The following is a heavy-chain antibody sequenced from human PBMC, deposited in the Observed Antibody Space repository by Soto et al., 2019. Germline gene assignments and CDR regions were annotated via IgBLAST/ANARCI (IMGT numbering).Heavy chain of an antibody. D-gene: IGHD6-19*01. Sequence: PSETLSLTCTVSGGSISSSSYYWGWIRQPPGKGLEWIGSIYYSGSTYYNPSLKSRVTISVDTSKNQFSLKLSSVTAADTAVYYCARVGIAVADDAFDIWGQGTMVTVSS. CDR3: ARVGIAVADDAFDI. CDR1: GGSISSSSYY. V-gene: IGHV4-39*01. J-gene: IGHJ3*02. CDR2: IYYSGST.